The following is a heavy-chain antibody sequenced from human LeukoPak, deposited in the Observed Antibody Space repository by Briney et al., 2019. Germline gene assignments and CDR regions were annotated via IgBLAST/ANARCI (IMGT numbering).Heavy chain of an antibody. V-gene: IGHV3-30*03. CDR1: GFTFSSYG. Sequence: GGPLRLSCAASGFTFSSYGMHWVRQAAGKGLDGVAVKSDDGRNKFYADSVKGRFTISRDNSKNTVYLQMNSLRAEDKAVYNCARGSGNYYDTTGSFDHWGQGTLVTVSS. D-gene: IGHD3-22*01. CDR3: ARGSGNYYDTTGSFDH. J-gene: IGHJ4*02. CDR2: KSDDGRNK.